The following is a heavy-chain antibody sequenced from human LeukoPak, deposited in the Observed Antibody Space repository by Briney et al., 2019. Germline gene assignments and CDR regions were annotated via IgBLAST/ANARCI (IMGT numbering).Heavy chain of an antibody. CDR3: AKDIYGAGYSSGWYYFDY. CDR2: ISWNSGSI. V-gene: IGHV3-9*03. Sequence: PGGSLRLSCAASGFTFDDYAMHWVRQAPGKGLEWVSGISWNSGSIGYADSVKGRFTISRDNAKNSLYLQMNSLRAEDMALYYCAKDIYGAGYSSGWYYFDYWGQGTLVTVSS. J-gene: IGHJ4*02. CDR1: GFTFDDYA. D-gene: IGHD6-19*01.